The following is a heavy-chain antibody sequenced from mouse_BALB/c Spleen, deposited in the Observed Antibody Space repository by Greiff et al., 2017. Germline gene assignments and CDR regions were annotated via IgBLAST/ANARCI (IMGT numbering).Heavy chain of an antibody. J-gene: IGHJ4*01. CDR1: GYTFTSYW. Sequence: QGQLQQPGAELVKPGASVKLSCKASGYTFTSYWMHWVKQRPGQGLEWIGEIDPSDSYTNYNQKFKGKATLTVDKSSSTAYMQLSSLTSEDSAVYYCARREGYGNYAMDYWGQGTSVTVSS. D-gene: IGHD2-1*01. V-gene: IGHV1-69*02. CDR2: IDPSDSYT. CDR3: ARREGYGNYAMDY.